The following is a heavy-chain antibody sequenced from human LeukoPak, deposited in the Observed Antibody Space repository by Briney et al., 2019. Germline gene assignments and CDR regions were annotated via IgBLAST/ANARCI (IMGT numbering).Heavy chain of an antibody. CDR3: AKEKKADFWSGYWSYYYGMDV. CDR1: GFTFNTYG. D-gene: IGHD3-3*01. J-gene: IGHJ6*02. Sequence: GGSLRLSCAASGFTFNTYGMGWVRQAPGKGLEWVAVISYDGSNKYYADSVKGRFTISRDNSKNTLYLQMNSLRAEDTAVYYCAKEKKADFWSGYWSYYYGMDVWGQGTTVTVSS. V-gene: IGHV3-30*18. CDR2: ISYDGSNK.